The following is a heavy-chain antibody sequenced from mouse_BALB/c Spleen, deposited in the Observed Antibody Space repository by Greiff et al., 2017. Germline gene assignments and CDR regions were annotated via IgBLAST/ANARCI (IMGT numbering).Heavy chain of an antibody. CDR2: ISYSGST. D-gene: IGHD2-1*01. CDR1: GYSITSDYA. CDR3: ARGGDGNYFYYAMDY. J-gene: IGHJ4*01. V-gene: IGHV3-2*02. Sequence: EVQLQESGPGLVKPSQSLSLTCTVTGYSITSDYAWNWIRQFPGNKLEWMGYISYSGSTSYNPSLKSRISITRDTSKNQFFLQLNSVTTEDTATYYCARGGDGNYFYYAMDYWGQGTSVTVSS.